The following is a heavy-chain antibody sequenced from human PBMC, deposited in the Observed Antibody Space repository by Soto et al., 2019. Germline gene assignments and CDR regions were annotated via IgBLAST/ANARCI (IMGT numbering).Heavy chain of an antibody. D-gene: IGHD2-21*02. CDR2: IYYSGST. CDR1: GGPIISYY. CDR3: ARVSYDVWGPCDGDCYHFDY. Sequence: SEPLSLTCTVSGGPIISYYWSWIRQPPGKGLELIGYIYYSGSTNYNPSLKSRVTISVDTSKSQFFLNLSSVTAADTAVYYCARVSYDVWGPCDGDCYHFDYWGQGTLVT. V-gene: IGHV4-59*01. J-gene: IGHJ4*02.